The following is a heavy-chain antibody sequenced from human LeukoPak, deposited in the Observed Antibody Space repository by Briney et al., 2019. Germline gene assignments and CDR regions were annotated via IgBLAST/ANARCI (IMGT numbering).Heavy chain of an antibody. J-gene: IGHJ4*02. Sequence: ASVKVSCKASGYTFTFHYLHWVRQAPGRGLEWMGWINPDSGVTHYAQKFHGRITMTRDTSITTGYMDLSSLTFEDTATYYRVRETAVTAATHLNHPDLWGQGTLILVSS. D-gene: IGHD4-17*01. V-gene: IGHV1-2*02. CDR2: INPDSGVT. CDR1: GYTFTFHY. CDR3: VRETAVTAATHLNHPDL.